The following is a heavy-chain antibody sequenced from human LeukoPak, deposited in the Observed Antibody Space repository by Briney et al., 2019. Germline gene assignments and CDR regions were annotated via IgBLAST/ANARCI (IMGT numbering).Heavy chain of an antibody. V-gene: IGHV4-34*01. Sequence: SETLSLTCAVYGGSLSGYYWSWIRQPPGKGLEWIGEINHSGSTNYNPSLKSRVTISVDTSKNQFSLKLSSVTAADTAVYYCASFVPAARVDYWGQGTLVTVSS. J-gene: IGHJ4*02. CDR3: ASFVPAARVDY. CDR2: INHSGST. D-gene: IGHD2-2*01. CDR1: GGSLSGYY.